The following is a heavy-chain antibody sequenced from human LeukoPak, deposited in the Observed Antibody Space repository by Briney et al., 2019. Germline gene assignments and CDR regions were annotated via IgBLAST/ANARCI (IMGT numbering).Heavy chain of an antibody. CDR1: GGSLSRYY. V-gene: IGHV4-59*08. CDR3: ARLPADQWLGGYYFDY. Sequence: SETLSLTCTVSGGSLSRYYWSWILQPPGKGLECSGYIYYSGSTNYNPSLKSRVGISLDTSKNQFSLKLSSVHAADTAVYYCARLPADQWLGGYYFDYWGQGPLVIVSS. D-gene: IGHD6-19*01. CDR2: IYYSGST. J-gene: IGHJ4*02.